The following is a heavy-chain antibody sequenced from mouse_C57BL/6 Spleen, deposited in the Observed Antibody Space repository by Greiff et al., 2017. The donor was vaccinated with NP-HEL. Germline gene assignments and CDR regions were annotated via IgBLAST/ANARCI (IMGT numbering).Heavy chain of an antibody. V-gene: IGHV1-80*01. CDR1: GYAFSSYW. CDR2: IYPGDGDT. D-gene: IGHD2-1*01. J-gene: IGHJ1*03. Sequence: VQLHQSGAELVKPGASVKISCKASGYAFSSYWMNWVKQRPGKGLEWIGQIYPGDGDTNYNGKFKGKATLTADKSSSTAYMQLSSLTSEDSAVYFCARGDGNYGYFDVWGTGTTVTVSS. CDR3: ARGDGNYGYFDV.